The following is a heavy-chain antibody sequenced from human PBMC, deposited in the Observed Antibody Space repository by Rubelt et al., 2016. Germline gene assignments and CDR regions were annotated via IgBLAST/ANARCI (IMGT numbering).Heavy chain of an antibody. V-gene: IGHV3-30*01. J-gene: IGHJ4*02. D-gene: IGHD6-6*01. Sequence: DSVKGRITISRDQSKNTVHVQMNSLRVEDTAVYYCARDPCGKYSSSSCLFDYWGQGTLVTVSS. CDR3: ARDPCGKYSSSSCLFDY.